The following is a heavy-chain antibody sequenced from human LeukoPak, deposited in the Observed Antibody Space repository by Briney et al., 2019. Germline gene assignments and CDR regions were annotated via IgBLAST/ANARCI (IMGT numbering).Heavy chain of an antibody. CDR3: AKDLTYYYDSSGYYYRGGYDY. J-gene: IGHJ4*02. CDR2: INWNGGST. Sequence: PGGSLRLSCAASGFTFDDYGMSWVRQAPGKGLEWVSGINWNGGSTGYADSVKGRFTISRDNAKNSLYLQMNSLRAEDTALYYCAKDLTYYYDSSGYYYRGGYDYWGQGTLGTVSS. CDR1: GFTFDDYG. D-gene: IGHD3-22*01. V-gene: IGHV3-20*04.